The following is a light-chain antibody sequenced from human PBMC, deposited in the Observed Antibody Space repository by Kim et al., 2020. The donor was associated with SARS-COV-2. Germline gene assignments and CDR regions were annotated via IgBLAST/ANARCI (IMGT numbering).Light chain of an antibody. V-gene: IGLV2-23*02. Sequence: QSALTQPASVSGSPGQSITISCTGTSSDVGSYNIVSWYQHHPGKAPILIIYEVSKRPSGISDRFSGSKSGNTASLTISGLQAEDEADYYCSSYAGSRTYVVFGGGTQLTVL. CDR2: EVS. CDR1: SSDVGSYNI. CDR3: SSYAGSRTYVV. J-gene: IGLJ2*01.